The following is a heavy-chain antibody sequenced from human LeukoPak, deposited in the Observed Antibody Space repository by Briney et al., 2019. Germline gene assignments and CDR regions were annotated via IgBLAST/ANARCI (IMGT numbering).Heavy chain of an antibody. D-gene: IGHD6-19*01. CDR1: GFTFNNYA. CDR2: ISGSGGST. J-gene: IGHJ6*02. V-gene: IGHV3-23*01. CDR3: ARASGVAGTLQGGMDV. Sequence: GGSLRLSCAASGFTFNNYAMTWVRQAPGKGLKWVSAISGSGGSTYYADSVKGRFTISRDNSKNTLYLQMNSLRADDTALYYCARASGVAGTLQGGMDVWGQGTTVTVSS.